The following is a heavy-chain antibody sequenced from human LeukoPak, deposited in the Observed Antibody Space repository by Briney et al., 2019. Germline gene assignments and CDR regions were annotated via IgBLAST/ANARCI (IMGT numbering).Heavy chain of an antibody. Sequence: ASVKVSCKVSGYTLTELPIHWVRQAPGKGLEWMGGFDPDDGETVYAQMFQGRVSMTEDTYSDTASMELSSLRSEDTAVYSCATGTSGSYYVGIVRPIDYWGQGTLVTVSS. CDR2: FDPDDGET. CDR3: ATGTSGSYYVGIVRPIDY. J-gene: IGHJ4*02. D-gene: IGHD1-26*01. CDR1: GYTLTELP. V-gene: IGHV1-24*01.